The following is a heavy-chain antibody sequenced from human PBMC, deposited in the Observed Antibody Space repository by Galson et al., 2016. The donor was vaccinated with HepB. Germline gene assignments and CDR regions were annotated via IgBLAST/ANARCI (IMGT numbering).Heavy chain of an antibody. V-gene: IGHV1-46*01. CDR2: INPSGDNT. CDR3: TTAVMDSYET. CDR1: GYTFSSYY. Sequence: SVKVSCKASGYTFSSYYLNWVRQAPGQGLGWMGIINPSGDNTTYAQKFQGRVSMTRDTSTTTVYMELSSLRSEDTAIYFCTTAVMDSYETWGQGTLVTVPS. D-gene: IGHD3-16*01. J-gene: IGHJ5*02.